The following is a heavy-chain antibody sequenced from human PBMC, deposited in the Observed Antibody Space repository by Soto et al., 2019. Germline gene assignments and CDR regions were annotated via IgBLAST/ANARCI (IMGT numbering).Heavy chain of an antibody. V-gene: IGHV3-48*02. CDR2: ITYSGSAK. J-gene: IGHJ5*02. Sequence: GGSLRLSCAASGFTFSTYSINWVRQAPGKGLEWVSYITYSGSAKYYADSVKGRFTISRDNAKNSLYLQMNSLRDEDTAVYYCARDNGIEGSFDHWGKGNLVRVSS. CDR3: ARDNGIEGSFDH. CDR1: GFTFSTYS.